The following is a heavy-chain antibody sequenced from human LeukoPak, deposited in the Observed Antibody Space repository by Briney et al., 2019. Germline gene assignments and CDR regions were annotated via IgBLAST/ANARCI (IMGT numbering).Heavy chain of an antibody. V-gene: IGHV4-61*02. CDR2: IYTSGST. CDR1: GGSISSGSYY. D-gene: IGHD2-15*01. Sequence: SETLSLTCTVSGGSISSGSYYWSWIRQPAGKGLEWIGRIYTSGSTNYNPSLKSRVTISVDTSKNQFSLKLSSVTAADTAVYYCARERKVVVAATYYYYYMDVWGKGTTATVSS. J-gene: IGHJ6*03. CDR3: ARERKVVVAATYYYYYMDV.